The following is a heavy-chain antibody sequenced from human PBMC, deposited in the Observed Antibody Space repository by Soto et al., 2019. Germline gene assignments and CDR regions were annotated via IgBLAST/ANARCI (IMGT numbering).Heavy chain of an antibody. V-gene: IGHV4-59*08. Sequence: PSETLSLTCTVSGASISSAYWSWIRQTPGKGLEWIGYIYNSENTNYNPSLKSRVTISADTSKNQFSLKLNSVTAADTAVYYCAKHVIPSGWHRWGQGTLVTVSS. CDR1: GASISSAY. CDR2: IYNSENT. D-gene: IGHD6-19*01. J-gene: IGHJ4*02. CDR3: AKHVIPSGWHR.